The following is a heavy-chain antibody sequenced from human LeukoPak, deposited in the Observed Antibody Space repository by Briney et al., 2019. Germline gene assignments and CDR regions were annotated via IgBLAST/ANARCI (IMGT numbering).Heavy chain of an antibody. D-gene: IGHD3-3*01. V-gene: IGHV3-30*02. CDR1: GFTFSSYG. Sequence: PGGSLRLSCAASGFTFSSYGMHWVRQAPGKGLEWVAFIRYDGSKKNYADSVKGRFTISRDNSKNTLHLQMNSLRAEDTAVYYCAKDLVRFLEFLLPRTGYWGQGTLVTVSS. J-gene: IGHJ4*02. CDR2: IRYDGSKK. CDR3: AKDLVRFLEFLLPRTGY.